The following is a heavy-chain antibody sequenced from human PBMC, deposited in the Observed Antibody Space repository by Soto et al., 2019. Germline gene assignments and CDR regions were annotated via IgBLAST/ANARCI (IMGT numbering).Heavy chain of an antibody. Sequence: SETLSLTCSVSGGTISKSFWSWVRKPVGGGLEWMGRIYVTGTTDYNPSLRGRITMSVDVVKKTFSLRLTSVTAADTGVYYCVRDGSKTLRDWFDPWGQGLRVTVSS. V-gene: IGHV4-4*07. CDR2: IYVTGTT. CDR3: VRDGSKTLRDWFDP. CDR1: GGTISKSF. J-gene: IGHJ5*02.